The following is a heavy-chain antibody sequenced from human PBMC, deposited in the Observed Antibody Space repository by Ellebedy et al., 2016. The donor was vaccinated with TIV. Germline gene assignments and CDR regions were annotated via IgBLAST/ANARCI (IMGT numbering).Heavy chain of an antibody. J-gene: IGHJ5*02. CDR1: GYTFTSYD. CDR3: ASRSIATGDLNWFDP. Sequence: ASVKVSXXASGYTFTSYDINWVRQATGQGLEWMGWMNPNSGNTGYAQKFQGRVTMTRNTSISTAYMELSSLRSEDTAVYYCASRSIATGDLNWFDPWGQGTLVTVSS. CDR2: MNPNSGNT. V-gene: IGHV1-8*01. D-gene: IGHD1-1*01.